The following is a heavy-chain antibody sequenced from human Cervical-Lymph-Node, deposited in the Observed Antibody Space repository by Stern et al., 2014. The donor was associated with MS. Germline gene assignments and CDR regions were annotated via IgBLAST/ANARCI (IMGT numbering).Heavy chain of an antibody. D-gene: IGHD3-22*01. CDR3: AREATRIVVGIDY. CDR2: LNPTSDDP. Sequence: QVQLVQSGTKMQKPGASVRVSCKASGYTFTAFFIHWVRQVPGQGLEWMRRLNPTSDDPSYAQTLQDRVTVTRDTSIGTAYLELSRLTSADTAVYYCAREATRIVVGIDYWGQGTQVTVSS. J-gene: IGHJ4*02. V-gene: IGHV1-2*06. CDR1: GYTFTAFF.